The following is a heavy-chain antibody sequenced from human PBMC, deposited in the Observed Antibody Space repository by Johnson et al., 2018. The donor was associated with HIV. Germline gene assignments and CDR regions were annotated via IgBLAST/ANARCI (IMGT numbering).Heavy chain of an antibody. CDR2: ISYDGSNK. CDR3: AKDIASGYTNNGAFDI. CDR1: GFTFSSYA. V-gene: IGHV3-30-3*02. J-gene: IGHJ3*02. Sequence: VQLVESGGGVVQPGRSLRLSCTASGFTFSSYAMHWVRQAPGKGLEWVAVISYDGSNKYYADSVKGRFTISRDNSKNTLYLQMNSLRAEDTGLYYCAKDIASGYTNNGAFDIWGQGTMVTVSS. D-gene: IGHD6-13*01.